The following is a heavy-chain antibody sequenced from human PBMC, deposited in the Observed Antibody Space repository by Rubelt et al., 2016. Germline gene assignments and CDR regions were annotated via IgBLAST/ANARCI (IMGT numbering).Heavy chain of an antibody. CDR3: ARRGFRRPDYYPLEY. J-gene: IGHJ4*02. D-gene: IGHD1-26*01. V-gene: IGHV4-39*07. CDR2: IFYTNNN. Sequence: QLRLQESGTGLLKPSETLSLTCSVSGDSIRTRSFFWGWIRQPPGRGLEWIGTIFYTNNNSYNPSLQSRVTISQHTAKNQFSLRLSSGTAADTAVYYCARRGFRRPDYYPLEYWGQGALVTVSS. CDR1: GDSIRTRSFF.